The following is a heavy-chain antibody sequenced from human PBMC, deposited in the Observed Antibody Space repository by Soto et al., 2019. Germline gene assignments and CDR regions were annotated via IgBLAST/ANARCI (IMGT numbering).Heavy chain of an antibody. CDR1: GGTFSGYT. CDR2: IIPILGIA. V-gene: IGHV1-69*02. CDR3: AMEYCSSTSCYRDY. D-gene: IGHD2-2*02. J-gene: IGHJ4*02. Sequence: SVKVSCEASGGTFSGYTISCVRQAPGQGLEWMGRIIPILGIANYAQKFQGRVTITADKSTSTAYMELSSLRSEDTAVYYCAMEYCSSTSCYRDYWGQGTLVTVSS.